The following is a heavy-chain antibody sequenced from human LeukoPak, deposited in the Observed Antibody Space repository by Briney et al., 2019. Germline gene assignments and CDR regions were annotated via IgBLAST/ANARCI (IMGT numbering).Heavy chain of an antibody. J-gene: IGHJ4*02. D-gene: IGHD5-12*01. CDR3: ARSLGSKLATIGY. Sequence: HAGGSLRLSCAASGFTVSSNYMSWVRQAPGKGLEWVSVIYSGGSTYYADSVKGRFTISRDNSKNTLYLRMNSLRAEDTAVYYCARSLGSKLATIGYWGQGTLVTVSS. CDR1: GFTVSSNY. CDR2: IYSGGST. V-gene: IGHV3-66*02.